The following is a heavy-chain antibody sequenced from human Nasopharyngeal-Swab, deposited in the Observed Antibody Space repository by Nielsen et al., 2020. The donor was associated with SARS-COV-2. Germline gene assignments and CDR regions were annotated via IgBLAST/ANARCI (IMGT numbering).Heavy chain of an antibody. Sequence: GSLRLSCAASGFTFSSYAMSWIRQAPGKGLEWIGEINHSGSTNYNPSLKSRVTISVDPSKNQFSLKLHSVTAADTAVYYCARVLVSLTGDLDSWGRGTPVTVSS. V-gene: IGHV4-34*01. CDR2: INHSGST. J-gene: IGHJ4*02. CDR1: GFTFSSYA. D-gene: IGHD3-10*01. CDR3: ARVLVSLTGDLDS.